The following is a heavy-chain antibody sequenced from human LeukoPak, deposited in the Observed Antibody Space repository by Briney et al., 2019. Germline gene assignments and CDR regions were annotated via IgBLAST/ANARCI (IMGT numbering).Heavy chain of an antibody. V-gene: IGHV1-69*13. CDR2: IIPIFGTA. J-gene: IGHJ1*01. CDR3: AGLPRTMVRGKRNFQH. CDR1: GGTFSSYA. Sequence: SVKVSCEASGGTFSSYAISWVRQAPGQGLEWMGGIIPIFGTANYAQKFQGRVTITADESTSTAYMELSSLRSEDTAVYYCAGLPRTMVRGKRNFQHWGQGTLVTVSS. D-gene: IGHD3-10*01.